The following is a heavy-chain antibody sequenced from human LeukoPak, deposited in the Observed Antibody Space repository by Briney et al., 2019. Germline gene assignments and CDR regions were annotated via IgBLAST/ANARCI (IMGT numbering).Heavy chain of an antibody. D-gene: IGHD3-22*01. V-gene: IGHV1-2*02. J-gene: IGHJ4*02. Sequence: ASVTVSYTTSVYTFTVYYMHWVRQAPGQGRGWMGWINPNTGGTNYAQNFQGRVTMTSDTAISTAYMELSSLRSDDTAMYYCARAPMIVVVFPPRLDFWGQGTLVTVSS. CDR3: ARAPMIVVVFPPRLDF. CDR1: VYTFTVYY. CDR2: INPNTGGT.